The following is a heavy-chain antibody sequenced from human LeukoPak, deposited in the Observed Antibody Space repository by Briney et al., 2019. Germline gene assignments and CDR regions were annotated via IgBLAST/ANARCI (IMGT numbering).Heavy chain of an antibody. CDR3: ASARPPYMDV. CDR1: GDSATSDIYF. D-gene: IGHD6-6*01. V-gene: IGHV4-39*07. CDR2: IYYTGRT. J-gene: IGHJ6*03. Sequence: SETLSLTCNVSGDSATSDIYFWGWLRQPPGKGLEWIGAIYYTGRTYYNPSLGSRVSISVDSSKNQISLKLSSVTAADTAVYYCASARPPYMDVWGKGTTVTVS.